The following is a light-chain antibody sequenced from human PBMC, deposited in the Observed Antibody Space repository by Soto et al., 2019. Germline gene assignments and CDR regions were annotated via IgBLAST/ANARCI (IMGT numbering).Light chain of an antibody. CDR2: GAS. CDR1: QSVSSSY. V-gene: IGKV3-20*01. Sequence: EIVLTQSPGTLSLSPGERATLSCRASQSVSSSYLAWYQQKPGQAPRLLIYGASSRATGIPDRFSGSGSGTGFTLTISRLEPEDFAVYYCQQYGSGFTFGPGTKVDIK. J-gene: IGKJ3*01. CDR3: QQYGSGFT.